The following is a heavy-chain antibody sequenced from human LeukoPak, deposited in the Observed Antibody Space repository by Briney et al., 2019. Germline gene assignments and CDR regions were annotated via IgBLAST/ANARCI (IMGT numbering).Heavy chain of an antibody. J-gene: IGHJ4*02. CDR2: IVVGSGNT. V-gene: IGHV1-58*02. D-gene: IGHD3-22*01. CDR3: ARGLGDSSGYYYSDN. CDR1: GFTFTSSA. Sequence: SVKVSCKASGFTFTSSAMQWVRQARGQRLEWIGWIVVGSGNTNYAQKFQGRVTITADESTSTAYMELSSLRSEDTAVYYCARGLGDSSGYYYSDNWGQGTLVTVSS.